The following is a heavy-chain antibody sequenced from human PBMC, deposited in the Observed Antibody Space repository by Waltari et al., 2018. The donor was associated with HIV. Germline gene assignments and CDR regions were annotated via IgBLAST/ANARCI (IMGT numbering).Heavy chain of an antibody. J-gene: IGHJ4*02. Sequence: EVQLVESGGGLVQPGGSLRRCCAASGFTFSTYSMNWVRQAPGKGLEWVSYISTTSTIHYTDSVKGRFTISRDNAKNSLFLQMNSLRAEDTAVYFCARDRTRYYFDYWGQGTLVTVSS. CDR3: ARDRTRYYFDY. D-gene: IGHD6-6*01. V-gene: IGHV3-48*01. CDR1: GFTFSTYS. CDR2: ISTTSTI.